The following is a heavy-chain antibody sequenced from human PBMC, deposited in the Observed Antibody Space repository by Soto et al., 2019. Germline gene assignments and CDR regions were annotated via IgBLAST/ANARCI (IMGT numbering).Heavy chain of an antibody. J-gene: IGHJ6*02. CDR3: ARESCSSSSCSTRYGMDV. V-gene: IGHV3-48*03. Sequence: EVQLVESGGGLVQPGGSLRLSCVASGFTFTGYEMNWVRQAPGKGLEWVSYISSSGNSKSYADSVKGRFTIFRDNAKNSLYLQRNSLRAEDTAIYYCARESCSSSSCSTRYGMDVWGQGSTVTVSS. CDR1: GFTFTGYE. CDR2: ISSSGNSK. D-gene: IGHD2-2*01.